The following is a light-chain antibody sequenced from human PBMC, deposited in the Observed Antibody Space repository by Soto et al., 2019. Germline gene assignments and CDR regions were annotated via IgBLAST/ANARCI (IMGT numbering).Light chain of an antibody. J-gene: IGLJ1*01. V-gene: IGLV1-44*01. CDR1: SSNIGSHI. Sequence: QSVLTQPPSASGTPGQRVTISCSGSSSNIGSHIVNWYQQLPGTAPKLLIYSNNQRPSGVPDRFSGSKSGTSASLVISGLQSEDEADYYCASWDDSLDASSFGTGTKAPS. CDR2: SNN. CDR3: ASWDDSLDASS.